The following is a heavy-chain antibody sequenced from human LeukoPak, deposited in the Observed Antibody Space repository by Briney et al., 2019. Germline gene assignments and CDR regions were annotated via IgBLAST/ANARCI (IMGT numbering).Heavy chain of an antibody. CDR2: IYTSGST. J-gene: IGHJ4*02. D-gene: IGHD1-26*01. CDR3: AREAEVGAYAY. Sequence: SQTLSLTCTVSGGSISSGSYYWSWIRQPAGKGLEWIGRIYTSGSTNYNPSLKSRVTISVDTSKNQFSLKLSSVTAADTAVYYCAREAEVGAYAYWGQGTLVTVSS. V-gene: IGHV4-61*02. CDR1: GGSISSGSYY.